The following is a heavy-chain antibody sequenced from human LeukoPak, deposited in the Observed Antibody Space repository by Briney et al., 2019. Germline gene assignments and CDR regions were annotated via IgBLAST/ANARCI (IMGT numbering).Heavy chain of an antibody. CDR3: ARDFRHGWMQLCLSSGFFDH. V-gene: IGHV3-30-3*01. D-gene: IGHD5-18*01. J-gene: IGHJ4*02. CDR2: ISFDGSNK. CDR1: GFTFSSYA. Sequence: GGSLSLSCAASGFTFSSYAMHWVRQAPGKGLEGVACISFDGSNKYYEDSAKGRFTIPRDNSKNTLYLQMNSLRAEHTALYYCARDFRHGWMQLCLSSGFFDHWAQEPLVTVSS.